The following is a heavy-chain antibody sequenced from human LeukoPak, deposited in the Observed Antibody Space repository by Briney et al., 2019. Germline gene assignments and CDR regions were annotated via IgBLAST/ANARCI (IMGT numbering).Heavy chain of an antibody. Sequence: SETLSLTCTVSGYSISSGYYWGWIRQPPGKGLEWIGSIYHSGSTFYNSSLKSRVTISVDTSKNQFSLKLSSVTAADTAVYYCARDSALAPAVMFDYWGQGTLVTVSS. J-gene: IGHJ4*02. D-gene: IGHD6-19*01. CDR3: ARDSALAPAVMFDY. CDR2: IYHSGST. V-gene: IGHV4-38-2*02. CDR1: GYSISSGYY.